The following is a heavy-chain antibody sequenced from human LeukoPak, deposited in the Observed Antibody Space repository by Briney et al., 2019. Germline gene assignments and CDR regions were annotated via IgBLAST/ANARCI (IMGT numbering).Heavy chain of an antibody. CDR1: GFTFSSYW. CDR3: AKDLRNDWIPGY. D-gene: IGHD1-1*01. J-gene: IGHJ4*02. V-gene: IGHV3-74*01. Sequence: PGGSLRLSCAASGFTFSSYWMHWVRQAPGKGLVWVSRINSDGSSTSYADSVKGRFTISRDNSKNTLYLQMNSLRAEDTAVYYCAKDLRNDWIPGYWGQGTLVTVSS. CDR2: INSDGSST.